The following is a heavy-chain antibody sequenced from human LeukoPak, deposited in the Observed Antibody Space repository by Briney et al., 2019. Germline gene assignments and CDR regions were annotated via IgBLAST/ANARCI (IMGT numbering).Heavy chain of an antibody. V-gene: IGHV3-7*01. J-gene: IGHJ5*02. D-gene: IGHD3-10*01. CDR2: IKQDGSEK. Sequence: GGSLRLSCAASGFTFSSYWMSWVRQAPGKGLEWVANIKQDGSEKYYVDSVKGRFTISRDNAKNSLYLQMNSLRAEDTAVYYCARDLPTYYYGSGSPLDPWGQGTLVTVSS. CDR3: ARDLPTYYYGSGSPLDP. CDR1: GFTFSSYW.